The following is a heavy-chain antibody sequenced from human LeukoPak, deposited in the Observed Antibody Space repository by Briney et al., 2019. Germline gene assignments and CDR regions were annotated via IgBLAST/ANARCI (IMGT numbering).Heavy chain of an antibody. CDR3: AKDRHSSSWFFDY. V-gene: IGHV3-23*01. CDR2: ISGSGGST. J-gene: IGHJ4*02. CDR1: GFTFSSYA. D-gene: IGHD6-13*01. Sequence: PGGSLRLSCAASGFTFSSYAMSWVRQAPGKGLEWVSAISGSGGSTYYADSVKGRFTISRDNSKSTLYLRMNSLRAEDTAVYYCAKDRHSSSWFFDYWGQGTLVTVSS.